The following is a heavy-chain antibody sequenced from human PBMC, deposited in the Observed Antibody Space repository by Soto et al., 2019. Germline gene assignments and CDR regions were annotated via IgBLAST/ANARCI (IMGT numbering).Heavy chain of an antibody. CDR3: ARGSLTTENYYYYGMDV. CDR1: GGTFSSYA. Sequence: SVKVSCKXFGGTFSSYAISWVRQAPGQGLEWMGGIIPIFGTANYAQKFQGRVTITADESTSTAYMELSSLRSEDTAVYYCARGSLTTENYYYYGMDVWGQGTTVTVSS. CDR2: IIPIFGTA. V-gene: IGHV1-69*13. D-gene: IGHD4-4*01. J-gene: IGHJ6*02.